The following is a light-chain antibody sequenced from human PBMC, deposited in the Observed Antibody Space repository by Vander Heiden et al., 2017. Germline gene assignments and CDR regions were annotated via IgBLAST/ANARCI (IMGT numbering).Light chain of an antibody. V-gene: IGKV1-5*03. Sequence: DIQMTQSTSTLPASVGDRVTITCRASQSISNWLAWYQQKPGKAPKLLIYKASSLESGVPSTFSGSGSGTEFTLTISSLQPADFATYYCQHDNSYPWAFGQGTKVEIK. CDR3: QHDNSYPWA. CDR1: QSISNW. CDR2: KAS. J-gene: IGKJ1*01.